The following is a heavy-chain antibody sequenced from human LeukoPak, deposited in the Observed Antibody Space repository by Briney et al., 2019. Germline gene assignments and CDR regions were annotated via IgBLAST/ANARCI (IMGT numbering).Heavy chain of an antibody. CDR3: ARAGYCSSTSCQWVPLV. J-gene: IGHJ6*02. Sequence: EPLSLTCTVSGGSMKNYYWIWIRQSPGKGLEWIGYIYYSGSTNYNPSLKSRVTISVDTSKNQFSLKLSSVTAADTAVYYCARAGYCSSTSCQWVPLVWGQGTTVTVSS. V-gene: IGHV4-59*01. D-gene: IGHD2-2*03. CDR2: IYYSGST. CDR1: GGSMKNYY.